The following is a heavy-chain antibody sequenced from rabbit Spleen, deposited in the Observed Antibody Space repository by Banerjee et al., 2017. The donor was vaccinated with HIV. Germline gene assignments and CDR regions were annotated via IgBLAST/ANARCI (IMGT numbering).Heavy chain of an antibody. CDR3: ARVGLDTSSGYYDL. V-gene: IGHV1S7*01. CDR1: GFDLSSYG. Sequence: QLKESGGGLIQPGGSLKLSCKASGFDLSSYGVSWVRQAPGKGLEWIGYIDPVFGATYYATWVNGRFTISSHNAQNTLYLQLNSLTAADTATYFCARVGLDTSSGYYDLWGPGTLVTVS. CDR2: IDPVFGAT. D-gene: IGHD1-1*01. J-gene: IGHJ4*01.